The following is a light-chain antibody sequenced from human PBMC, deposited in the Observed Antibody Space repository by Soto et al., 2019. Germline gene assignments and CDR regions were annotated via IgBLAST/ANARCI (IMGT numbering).Light chain of an antibody. Sequence: DIQITHAPSTLSASLGYRVTITCLASQSISSWLAWYQQKPGQAPKLLIYDASSLESGVPSRFSGSGSGTDFTLTISSLQPDDFAVYYCQQYNSYSGTFGQGTKVDI. CDR1: QSISSW. J-gene: IGKJ1*01. V-gene: IGKV1-5*01. CDR3: QQYNSYSGT. CDR2: DAS.